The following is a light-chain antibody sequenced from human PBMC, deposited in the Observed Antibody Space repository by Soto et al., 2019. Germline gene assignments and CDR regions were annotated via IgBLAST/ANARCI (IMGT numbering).Light chain of an antibody. CDR3: QQYHNWPRT. Sequence: EVVMAQSPATLSVSPGERDTLSCRASQSVSTNLAWYQQKPGQAPGLLIYGASTRATGIPARFSGSGSGTEFTLTISSLQSEDFAVYYCQQYHNWPRTFGQGTKVDIK. J-gene: IGKJ1*01. V-gene: IGKV3-15*01. CDR1: QSVSTN. CDR2: GAS.